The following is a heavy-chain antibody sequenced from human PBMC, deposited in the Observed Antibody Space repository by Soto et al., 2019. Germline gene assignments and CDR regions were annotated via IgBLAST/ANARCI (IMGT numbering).Heavy chain of an antibody. J-gene: IGHJ4*02. V-gene: IGHV1-2*04. CDR2: INPNSGGT. CDR1: GYTFTGYY. D-gene: IGHD3-3*01. CDR3: ARGPYYDFWSGYYDY. Sequence: ASVKVSCKASGYTFTGYYMHWVRQAPGQGLEWMGWINPNSGGTNYAQKFQGWVTMTRDTSINTAYMELSRLRSDDTAVYYCARGPYYDFWSGYYDYGGQGTLVTVAS.